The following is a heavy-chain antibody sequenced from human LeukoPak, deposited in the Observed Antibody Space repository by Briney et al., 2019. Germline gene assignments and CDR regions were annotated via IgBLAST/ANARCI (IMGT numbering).Heavy chain of an antibody. V-gene: IGHV4-59*01. J-gene: IGHJ4*02. CDR2: ISYTGST. Sequence: SETLSLTCTVSGGSISNYFWSWIRQPPGEGLEWIGCISYTGSTNYTPSLKSRVTMSVGASTDQFSQELSSVTAADTAVYFCAGSKSYFGNFDYWGQGTLVTVSS. D-gene: IGHD2/OR15-2a*01. CDR3: AGSKSYFGNFDY. CDR1: GGSISNYF.